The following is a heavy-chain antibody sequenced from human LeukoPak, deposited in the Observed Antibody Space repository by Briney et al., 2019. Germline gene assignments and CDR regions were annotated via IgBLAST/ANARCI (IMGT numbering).Heavy chain of an antibody. J-gene: IGHJ3*02. D-gene: IGHD6-13*01. CDR1: GGSISSYY. CDR3: ARNGPTAAGAFDI. V-gene: IGHV4-59*08. Sequence: SETLSLTCTVSGGSISSYYWSWIRQPPGKGLEWIGYIYYSGSTNYNPSLKSRVTISVHTSKNQFSLRLSSVTAADTAVYYCARNGPTAAGAFDIWGQGTPVTVSS. CDR2: IYYSGST.